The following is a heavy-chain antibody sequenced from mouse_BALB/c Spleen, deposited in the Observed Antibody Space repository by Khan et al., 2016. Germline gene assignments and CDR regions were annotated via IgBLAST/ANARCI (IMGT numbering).Heavy chain of an antibody. Sequence: EVELVESGGGLLKPGGSLKLSCAASGFTFSSYSMSWVRQTPEKRLEWVATISSHGSYTYYPDSVKGRFTITRDNAKNTLYLQMSSLRSEDTAMCYCSRHCRSTYYAMDYWGQGTSVTVSS. J-gene: IGHJ4*01. CDR3: SRHCRSTYYAMDY. CDR1: GFTFSSYS. D-gene: IGHD2-14*01. V-gene: IGHV5-9-3*01. CDR2: ISSHGSYT.